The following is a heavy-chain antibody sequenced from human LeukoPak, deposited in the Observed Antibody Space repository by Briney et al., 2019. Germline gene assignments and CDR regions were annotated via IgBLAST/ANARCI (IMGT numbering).Heavy chain of an antibody. Sequence: PSQTLSLTCTVSGGSISSGGYYWSWIRQPPGKGLEWIGYIYYSGSTYYNPSLKSRVTISVDTSKNQFSLKLSSVTAADTAVYYCARGTTVTTFDYWGQGTLVTVSS. CDR2: IYYSGST. J-gene: IGHJ4*02. V-gene: IGHV4-31*03. CDR1: GGSISSGGYY. D-gene: IGHD4-17*01. CDR3: ARGTTVTTFDY.